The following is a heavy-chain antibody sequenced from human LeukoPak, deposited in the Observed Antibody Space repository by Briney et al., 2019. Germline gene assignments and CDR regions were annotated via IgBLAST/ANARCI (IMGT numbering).Heavy chain of an antibody. J-gene: IGHJ3*02. V-gene: IGHV3-11*01. CDR1: GFTFSDYY. CDR3: ARDLAYCGGDCYSSAFDI. Sequence: GGSLRLSCAASGFTFSDYYMSWIRQAPGKGLEWVSYISSSGSTIYYADSVKGRFTISRDNAKNSLYLQMNSLRAEDTAVYYCARDLAYCGGDCYSSAFDIWGQGTMVTVSS. CDR2: ISSSGSTI. D-gene: IGHD2-21*02.